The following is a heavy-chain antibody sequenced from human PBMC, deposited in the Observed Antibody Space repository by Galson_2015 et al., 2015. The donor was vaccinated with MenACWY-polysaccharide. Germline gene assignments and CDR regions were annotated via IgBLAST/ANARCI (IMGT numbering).Heavy chain of an antibody. J-gene: IGHJ4*02. CDR3: ERTCGDFDY. CDR2: TNPNSGNS. D-gene: IGHD4-17*01. CDR1: GDTFTNYD. V-gene: IGHV1-8*01. Sequence: SVKVSCKASGDTFTNYDINWVRQAPGQGLEWMAWTNPNSGNSGNAQKFHGRVTMTKDTSINTAYLELGSLRSEDTAMYYCERTCGDFDYWGQGTLVTVSS.